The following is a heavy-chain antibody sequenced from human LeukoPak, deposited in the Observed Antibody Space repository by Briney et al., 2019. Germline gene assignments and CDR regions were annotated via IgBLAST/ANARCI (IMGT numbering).Heavy chain of an antibody. CDR3: SRENGAFSPFGY. CDR1: GGSISNTNW. CDR2: ISLTGLT. D-gene: IGHD2-8*01. J-gene: IGHJ4*02. Sequence: PSGTLSLTCGVSGGSISNTNWWSWVRQPPGQGLEWIGEISLTGLTHCNPSLESRVTVSLDKSKNQLSLNLTSVTAADTAVYYCSRENGAFSPFGYWGQGILVTVLS. V-gene: IGHV4-4*02.